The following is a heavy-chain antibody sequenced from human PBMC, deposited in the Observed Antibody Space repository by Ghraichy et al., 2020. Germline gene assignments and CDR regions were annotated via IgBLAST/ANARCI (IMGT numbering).Heavy chain of an antibody. D-gene: IGHD2-2*01. J-gene: IGHJ4*02. CDR2: ISSSSSYI. CDR3: ARAPALSSS. V-gene: IGHV3-21*01. Sequence: LSLTCAASGFTFSSYSMNWVRQAPGKGLEWVSSISSSSSYIYYADSVKGRFTISRDNAKNSLYLQMNSLRAEDTAVYYCARAPALSSSWGQGTLVTVSS. CDR1: GFTFSSYS.